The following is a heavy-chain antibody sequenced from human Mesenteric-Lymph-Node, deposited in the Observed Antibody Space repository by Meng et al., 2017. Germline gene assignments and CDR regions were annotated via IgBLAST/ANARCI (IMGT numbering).Heavy chain of an antibody. CDR3: ARDSAIAAAATGVDY. D-gene: IGHD6-13*01. Sequence: SETLSLTCTVSGGSVSSGSYYWSWIRQPPGKGLEWIGYIYYSGSTNYNPSLKSRVTISVDTSKNQFSLKLSSVTAADTAVYYCARDSAIAAAATGVDYWGQGTLVTVSS. V-gene: IGHV4-61*01. CDR1: GGSVSSGSYY. J-gene: IGHJ4*02. CDR2: IYYSGST.